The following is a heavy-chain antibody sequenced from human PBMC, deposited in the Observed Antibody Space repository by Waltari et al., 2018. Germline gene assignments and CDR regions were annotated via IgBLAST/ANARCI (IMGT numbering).Heavy chain of an antibody. J-gene: IGHJ4*02. CDR3: ARPRDAGSHYAF. CDR1: GYTFTYYW. D-gene: IGHD3-10*01. V-gene: IGHV5-51*01. CDR2: IYPGDSDT. Sequence: EVRLVQSGAEVKKPGESLRMSCKAAGYTFTYYWIDWMRQRPGQGLEWIGTIYPGDSDTRYNPSFHGQVTMSADGYMATASLQWSSLRASDSAVYYCARPRDAGSHYAFWGQGTLVTVS.